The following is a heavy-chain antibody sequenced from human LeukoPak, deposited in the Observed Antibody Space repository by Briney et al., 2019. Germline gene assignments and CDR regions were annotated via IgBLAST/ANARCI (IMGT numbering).Heavy chain of an antibody. CDR3: AREARNYYGIDV. CDR2: ISGSGGST. Sequence: GGSLRLSCAASGFTFSSYAMSWVRQAPGKGLEWVSAISGSGGSTYYADSVKGRFTISRDNAKNTLYMQMNRLRAEDTAVYYCAREARNYYGIDVWGQGTMVTVSS. CDR1: GFTFSSYA. D-gene: IGHD5-12*01. J-gene: IGHJ6*02. V-gene: IGHV3-23*01.